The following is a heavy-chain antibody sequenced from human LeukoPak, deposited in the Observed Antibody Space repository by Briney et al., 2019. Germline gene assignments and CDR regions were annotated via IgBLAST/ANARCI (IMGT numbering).Heavy chain of an antibody. CDR2: ISGSGDST. J-gene: IGHJ4*02. D-gene: IGHD3-3*01. V-gene: IGHV3-23*01. CDR3: AKSQGYDFWSGYYTGPAPLDY. Sequence: PGGSLRLSCAASGFIFGTYAMTWVRQAPGKGLEWVSAISGSGDSTYYADSVKGRFTISRDNSKNTLYLQMNSLRAEDTAVYYCAKSQGYDFWSGYYTGPAPLDYWGQGTLVTVSS. CDR1: GFIFGTYA.